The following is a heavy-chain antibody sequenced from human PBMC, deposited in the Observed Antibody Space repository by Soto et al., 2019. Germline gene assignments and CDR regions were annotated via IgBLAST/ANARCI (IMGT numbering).Heavy chain of an antibody. J-gene: IGHJ6*02. V-gene: IGHV1-69*13. Sequence: SVKVSCKASGGTFSSYAISWVRQAPGQGLEWMGGIIPIFGTANYTQKFQGRVTITADESTSTAYMELSSLRSEDTAVYYCARDVGKSSSSLDSYYYYGMDVWGQGTTVTVSS. CDR1: GGTFSSYA. CDR3: ARDVGKSSSSLDSYYYYGMDV. D-gene: IGHD6-6*01. CDR2: IIPIFGTA.